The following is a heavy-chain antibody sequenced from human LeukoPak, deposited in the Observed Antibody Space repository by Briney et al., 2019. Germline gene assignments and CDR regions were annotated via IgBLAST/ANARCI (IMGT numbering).Heavy chain of an antibody. J-gene: IGHJ6*03. CDR1: GASITDYY. D-gene: IGHD2-15*01. Sequence: SPSETLSLTCTVSGASITDYYWSWIRQPPGKGLEFIGYLYNSEITNYNPSLTSRVTMSVDTSKNQFSLKLKSMTAADTAVYYCAKGGGSSFRGDYSYYYMDVWGKGTTVTVSS. V-gene: IGHV4-59*01. CDR3: AKGGGSSFRGDYSYYYMDV. CDR2: LYNSEIT.